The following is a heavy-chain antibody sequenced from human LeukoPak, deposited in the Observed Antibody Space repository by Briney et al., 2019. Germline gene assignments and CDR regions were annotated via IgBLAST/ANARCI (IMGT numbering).Heavy chain of an antibody. Sequence: PAGTLSLYCVASGFSFSNYWMTWLRQVPGKGLEWVANIKRDGSESKYVDSVKGRFTMSRDNAKNSLYLHMNDLRAEDTAIYYCARDYSPSYRSVWYDAFDIWGQGTMVTVSS. CDR2: IKRDGSES. CDR1: GFSFSNYW. J-gene: IGHJ3*02. V-gene: IGHV3-7*01. CDR3: ARDYSPSYRSVWYDAFDI. D-gene: IGHD6-19*01.